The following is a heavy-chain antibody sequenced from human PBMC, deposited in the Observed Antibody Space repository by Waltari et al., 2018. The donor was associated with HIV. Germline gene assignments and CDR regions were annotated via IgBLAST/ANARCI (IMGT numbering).Heavy chain of an antibody. CDR3: FIQPRGTGGYYFVGGGY. CDR2: VKKQTEGGGT. V-gene: IGHV3-15*01. Sequence: EVEVVESGGGWIKPGGSLRLSCRASGLTFSYVWINWVRQSPGKGRSWVGRVKKQTEGGGTDYAEPVQGRFTVSRDDSQYTAFLQLNSLKAEDTGVYYCFIQPRGTGGYYFVGGGYWGQGTPVIVSA. CDR1: GLTFSYVW. D-gene: IGHD3-10*01. J-gene: IGHJ4*02.